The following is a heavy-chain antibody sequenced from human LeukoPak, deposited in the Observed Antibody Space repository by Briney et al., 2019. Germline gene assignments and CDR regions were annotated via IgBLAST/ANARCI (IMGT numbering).Heavy chain of an antibody. CDR3: AREQWLVRVDY. V-gene: IGHV3-74*01. Sequence: GGSLRLSCAASGFTFSSYWMHWVRHAPGKGLVWVSRINSDGSSTSYADSVKGRFTISRDNAKNTLYLQMNSLRAEDTAVYYCAREQWLVRVDYWGQGTLVTVSS. D-gene: IGHD6-19*01. CDR1: GFTFSSYW. J-gene: IGHJ4*02. CDR2: INSDGSST.